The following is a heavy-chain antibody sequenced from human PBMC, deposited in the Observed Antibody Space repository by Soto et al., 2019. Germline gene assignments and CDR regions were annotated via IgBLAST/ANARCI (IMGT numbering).Heavy chain of an antibody. CDR2: IYWDDDK. Sequence: QITLKESGPTLVKPTQTLTLTCTFSGFSLSTSGVGVGWIRQPPGKALEWLALIYWDDDKRYSPSLKSRLTITKDTSKNPVVLTMTNMDHVDTATYYCAHSEVTTCLFDYWGQGTLVTVSS. CDR3: AHSEVTTCLFDY. CDR1: GFSLSTSGVG. D-gene: IGHD4-17*01. V-gene: IGHV2-5*02. J-gene: IGHJ4*02.